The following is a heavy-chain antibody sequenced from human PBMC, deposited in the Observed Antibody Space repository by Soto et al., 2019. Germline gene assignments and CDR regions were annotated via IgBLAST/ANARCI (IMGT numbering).Heavy chain of an antibody. CDR2: IYYSGST. D-gene: IGHD6-13*01. V-gene: IGHV4-39*01. CDR3: GRLGEVQLVDY. J-gene: IGHJ4*02. Sequence: QLQLQESGPGLVKPSETLSLTCTVSGGSISSSSYYWGWIRQPPGQGLEWIGSIYYSGSTYYNPSLKSLVTIFEDTSKNQFSLKRSSVTAADTAVYYCGRLGEVQLVDYWGQGTLVTVSS. CDR1: GGSISSSSYY.